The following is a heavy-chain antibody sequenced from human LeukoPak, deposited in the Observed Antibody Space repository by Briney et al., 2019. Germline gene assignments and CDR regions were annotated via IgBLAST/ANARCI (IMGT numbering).Heavy chain of an antibody. Sequence: GGSLRLSCAASGFTFSSYWMHWVRQAPGKGLVWVSRINSDGSSTSYADSVEGRSTISRDNAKDTLYLQMNSLRAKDTAVYYCASDPNYDGYWGQGTLVTVSS. V-gene: IGHV3-74*01. CDR1: GFTFSSYW. J-gene: IGHJ4*02. CDR2: INSDGSST. D-gene: IGHD3-3*01. CDR3: ASDPNYDGY.